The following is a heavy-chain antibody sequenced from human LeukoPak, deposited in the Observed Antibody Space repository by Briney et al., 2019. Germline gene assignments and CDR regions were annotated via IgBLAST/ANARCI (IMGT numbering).Heavy chain of an antibody. Sequence: ASVKVSCKASGYTFTGYYMHWVRQAPGQGLEWMGWINPNSGGTNYAQKFQGRVTMTRDTSISTAYMELSRLRSDDTAVYYCARGTPYYYGSGSYYSENWFDPWGQGTLVTVSS. CDR3: ARGTPYYYGSGSYYSENWFDP. CDR1: GYTFTGYY. CDR2: INPNSGGT. J-gene: IGHJ5*02. V-gene: IGHV1-2*02. D-gene: IGHD3-10*01.